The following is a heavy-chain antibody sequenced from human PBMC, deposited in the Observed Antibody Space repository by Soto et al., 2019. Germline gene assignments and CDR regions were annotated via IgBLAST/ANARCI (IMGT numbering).Heavy chain of an antibody. Sequence: QVQLVESGGGVVQPGRSLRLSCAASGFTFSSYAMHWVRQAPGKGLEWVAVISYDGSNKYYADSVKGRFTISRDNSKNTRYLHTNSLRTEETAVYYCARPLWRDDYNWGYFDLWGRGTLVTVSS. J-gene: IGHJ2*01. D-gene: IGHD4-4*01. CDR2: ISYDGSNK. V-gene: IGHV3-30-3*01. CDR1: GFTFSSYA. CDR3: ARPLWRDDYNWGYFDL.